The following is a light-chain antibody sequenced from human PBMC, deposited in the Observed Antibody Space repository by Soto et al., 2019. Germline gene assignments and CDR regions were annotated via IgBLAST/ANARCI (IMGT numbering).Light chain of an antibody. Sequence: QSVLTQPPSASGTPGQRVTISCSGSSSNIGSNYVYWYQQLPGTAPQLLIYSNNQRPSGVPDRFSGSKSGTSASLAISGLRSDDEADYYCAAWDASLSGYVFGTGTKLTVL. CDR3: AAWDASLSGYV. CDR2: SNN. V-gene: IGLV1-47*02. J-gene: IGLJ1*01. CDR1: SSNIGSNY.